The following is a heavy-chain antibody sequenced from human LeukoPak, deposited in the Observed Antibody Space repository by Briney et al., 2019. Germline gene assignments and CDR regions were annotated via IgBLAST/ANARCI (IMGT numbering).Heavy chain of an antibody. V-gene: IGHV4-59*01. J-gene: IGHJ4*02. CDR3: ARGWYGGSWYYFDS. CDR2: IYYTGST. CDR1: GGSISSYW. D-gene: IGHD2-15*01. Sequence: SETLSLTCTVSGGSISSYWWSWIRQPPGKGLEWIGYIYYTGSTDYNPSLKSRVTMSVDTSKNQLSLNLRSVTAADTAVYYCARGWYGGSWYYFDSWGQGTLVTVSS.